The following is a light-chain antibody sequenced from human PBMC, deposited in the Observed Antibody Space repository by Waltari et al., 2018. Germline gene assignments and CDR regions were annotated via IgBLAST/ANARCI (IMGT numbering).Light chain of an antibody. CDR1: NIGSYS. CDR2: YDS. Sequence: SYVLTQPPSVSVAPGETASITCGGDNIGSYSVHWYQQKPGQAPLLIIFYDSDRPSGFPAGVSGSNSGNTATLTITSVEAGDEARYYCHVWHAHFDPGVFGTGTEVTVL. V-gene: IGLV3-21*04. J-gene: IGLJ1*01. CDR3: HVWHAHFDPGV.